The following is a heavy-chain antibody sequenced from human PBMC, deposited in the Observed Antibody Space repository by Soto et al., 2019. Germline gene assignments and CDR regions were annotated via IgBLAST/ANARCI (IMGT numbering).Heavy chain of an antibody. CDR3: ASDRVGYSS. Sequence: QVQLVESGGGVVQPGRSLRLSCAASGFTFSSYGMHWVRQAPGKGLEWMALISYDGRNKYYADSVRGRFTICRDNSKNTLDLQMNSLRAEDTATYYCASDRVGYSSWGQGTLVTVSS. D-gene: IGHD5-18*01. CDR2: ISYDGRNK. J-gene: IGHJ4*02. CDR1: GFTFSSYG. V-gene: IGHV3-30*03.